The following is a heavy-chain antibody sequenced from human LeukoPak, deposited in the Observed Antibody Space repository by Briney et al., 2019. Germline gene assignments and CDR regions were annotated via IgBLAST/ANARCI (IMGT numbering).Heavy chain of an antibody. CDR1: XFTFSSYA. CDR2: ISGSGGST. CDR3: AKLNGRYCSSTSCYVEWFDP. D-gene: IGHD2-2*01. Sequence: LRLSCAASXFTFSSYAMSWVRQAPGKGLEWVSAISGSGGSTYYADSVKGRFTISRDNSKNTLYLQMNSLRAEDTAVYYCAKLNGRYCSSTSCYVEWFDPWGQGTLVTVSS. V-gene: IGHV3-23*01. J-gene: IGHJ5*02.